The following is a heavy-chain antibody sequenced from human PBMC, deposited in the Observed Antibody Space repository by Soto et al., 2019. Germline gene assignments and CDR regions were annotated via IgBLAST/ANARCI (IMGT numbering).Heavy chain of an antibody. Sequence: QVQLQQSGPGLVKPSQTLSLTCTVSGGSISGDYYHWTWIRQSPGKGLEWIGYVFHSGSVLYNPSLKSRLNISVDTSKNQFSLMLSSVTAADTAVYFCAREDDGGDRDYYGLDVWGQGTTVTVSS. CDR1: GGSISGDYYH. V-gene: IGHV4-30-4*08. CDR2: VFHSGSV. J-gene: IGHJ6*02. CDR3: AREDDGGDRDYYGLDV. D-gene: IGHD4-17*01.